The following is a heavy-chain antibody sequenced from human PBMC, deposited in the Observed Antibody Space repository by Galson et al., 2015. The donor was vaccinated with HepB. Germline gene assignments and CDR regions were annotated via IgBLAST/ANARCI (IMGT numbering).Heavy chain of an antibody. Sequence: QVQLQESGPGLVKPSETLSLTCTVSGGSISSYSWSWIRQPPGKGLEWIGYIYYSGSTNYNPSLKRRVTISVDTSKNQFSLKLSSVTAADTAVYYCARADPDGYNFFDWGQGTLVTVSS. J-gene: IGHJ4*02. CDR3: ARADPDGYNFFD. CDR2: IYYSGST. D-gene: IGHD5-24*01. CDR1: GGSISSYS. V-gene: IGHV4-59*01.